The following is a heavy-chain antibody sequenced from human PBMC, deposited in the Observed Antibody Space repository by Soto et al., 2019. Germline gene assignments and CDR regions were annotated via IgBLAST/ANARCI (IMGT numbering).Heavy chain of an antibody. CDR3: AAGYSYGQEDFDY. D-gene: IGHD5-18*01. V-gene: IGHV1-58*01. Sequence: SVKVSCKASGFTFTSSAVQWVRQARGQRLEWIGWIVVGSGNTNYAQKFQERVTITRDMSTSTAYMELSSLRSEDTVVYYCAAGYSYGQEDFDYWGQGTLVTVS. CDR1: GFTFTSSA. J-gene: IGHJ4*02. CDR2: IVVGSGNT.